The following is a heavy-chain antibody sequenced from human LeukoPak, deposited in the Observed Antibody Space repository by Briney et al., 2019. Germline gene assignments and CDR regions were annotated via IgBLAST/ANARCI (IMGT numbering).Heavy chain of an antibody. V-gene: IGHV3-23*01. J-gene: IGHJ4*02. CDR1: GFTSSKYA. CDR2: ISGTGHSS. Sequence: GGSLRLSCAASGFTSSKYAMTWVRQPLGKGLEWVSSISGTGHSSNYADSVKGRFTISRDNSNNTLFLQMDGLRVEDTAIYYCAKQFSQQFYDFWTGFYPVDSWGQGTLVTVSS. D-gene: IGHD3/OR15-3a*01. CDR3: AKQFSQQFYDFWTGFYPVDS.